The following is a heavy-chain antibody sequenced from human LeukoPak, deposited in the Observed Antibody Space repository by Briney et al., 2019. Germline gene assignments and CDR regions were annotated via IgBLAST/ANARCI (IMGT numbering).Heavy chain of an antibody. D-gene: IGHD6-13*01. J-gene: IGHJ4*02. CDR1: GFTFDDYA. V-gene: IGHV3-9*01. Sequence: PGGSLRLSCAASGFTFDDYAMHWVRQAPGKGLEWVSGISWNSGSIGYADSVKGRFTISRDNAKNSLYLQMNSLRAEDTALYYCAKLQQLAATGDYWGQGTLVTVSS. CDR2: ISWNSGSI. CDR3: AKLQQLAATGDY.